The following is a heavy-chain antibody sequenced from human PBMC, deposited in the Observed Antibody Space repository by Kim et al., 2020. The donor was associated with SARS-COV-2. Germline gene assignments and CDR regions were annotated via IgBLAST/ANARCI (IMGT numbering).Heavy chain of an antibody. J-gene: IGHJ4*02. V-gene: IGHV3-7*01. CDR1: GLTFDYYW. D-gene: IGHD6-13*01. CDR2: INQDGSEK. Sequence: GGSLRLSCAASGLTFDYYWMSWVRQAPGKGLEWVANINQDGSEKNYVDSVKGRFTTSRDNARNSLYLQMSPLRAEDTAVYYCARDRAAVGMWGQGTLVTV. CDR3: ARDRAAVGM.